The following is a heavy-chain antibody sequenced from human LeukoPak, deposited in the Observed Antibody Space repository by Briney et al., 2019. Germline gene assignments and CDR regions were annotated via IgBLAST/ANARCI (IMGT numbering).Heavy chain of an antibody. J-gene: IGHJ4*02. D-gene: IGHD2-2*01. V-gene: IGHV3-23*01. Sequence: GGSLRLSCAASGFTFNNYAMSWVRQAPGKGLEWVSAISGSGGSTYYADSVNGRFTISRDNSKNTLYLQMNSLRGEDTAIYYCAKTQRDIVVVPDAIFDYWGQGTLVTVSS. CDR3: AKTQRDIVVVPDAIFDY. CDR1: GFTFNNYA. CDR2: ISGSGGST.